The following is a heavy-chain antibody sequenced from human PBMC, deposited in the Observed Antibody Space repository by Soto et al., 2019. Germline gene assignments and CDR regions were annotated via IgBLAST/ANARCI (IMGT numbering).Heavy chain of an antibody. Sequence: QVQLVESGGGVVQPGRSLRLSCAASGFTFSSYGMHWVRQAPGKGLEWVAVISYDGSNKHYADSVKGRFTISRDNSKNTLYLQMNSLRAEDTAVYYCAGELRFLEYYYYGMDVWGQGTTVTVSS. CDR2: ISYDGSNK. CDR3: AGELRFLEYYYYGMDV. CDR1: GFTFSSYG. V-gene: IGHV3-30*03. J-gene: IGHJ6*02. D-gene: IGHD3-3*01.